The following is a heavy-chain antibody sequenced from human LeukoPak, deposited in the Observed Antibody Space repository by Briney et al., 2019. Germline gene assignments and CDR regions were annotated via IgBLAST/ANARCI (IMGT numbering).Heavy chain of an antibody. CDR1: GFTFTRYW. J-gene: IGHJ4*02. Sequence: PGGSLRLSCAASGFTFTRYWMHWVRQAPGKGLAWVSRINSDGSSRSYADSVKGRFTISRENAKNSLYLQMNSLRAGDTAVYYCVRASGWYYFDHWGQGTLVTVSS. V-gene: IGHV3-74*01. CDR3: VRASGWYYFDH. D-gene: IGHD6-19*01. CDR2: INSDGSSR.